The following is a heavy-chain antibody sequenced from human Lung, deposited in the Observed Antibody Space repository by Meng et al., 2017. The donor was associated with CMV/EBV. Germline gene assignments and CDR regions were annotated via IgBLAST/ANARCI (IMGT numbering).Heavy chain of an antibody. CDR3: ARGGAGIGDAGDHFDY. Sequence: QEAGPGLVKPSPPRSPTCTVLVGSISGGDYYWTWIRQPPGKGLEWIGYIYYTGNTYYNPSLKSRVTISVDTSKNQFSLRLSSVTAADTAVYYCARGGAGIGDAGDHFDYWGQGTLVTVSS. CDR2: IYYTGNT. D-gene: IGHD4-17*01. CDR1: VGSISGGDYY. V-gene: IGHV4-30-4*08. J-gene: IGHJ4*02.